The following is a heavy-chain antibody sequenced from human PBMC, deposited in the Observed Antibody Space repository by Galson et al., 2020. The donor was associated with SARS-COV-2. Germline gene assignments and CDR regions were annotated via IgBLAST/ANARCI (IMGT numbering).Heavy chain of an antibody. D-gene: IGHD3-22*01. Sequence: GESLKISCQGSGYTFATYWIGWVRQMPGKGLEWMGIIYPSDSDVRYSPSFQGQVTISVDKSIKTASLQWSSLKASDTAIYYCARHSPGYYDSSGGTFDIWGQGTMVTVSS. J-gene: IGHJ3*02. CDR2: IYPSDSDV. V-gene: IGHV5-51*01. CDR3: ARHSPGYYDSSGGTFDI. CDR1: GYTFATYW.